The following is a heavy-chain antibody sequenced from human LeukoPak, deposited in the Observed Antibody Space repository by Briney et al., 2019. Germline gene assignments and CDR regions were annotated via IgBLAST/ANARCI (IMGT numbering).Heavy chain of an antibody. D-gene: IGHD6-6*01. CDR3: ARDIAARFDS. J-gene: IGHJ4*02. V-gene: IGHV1-18*01. Sequence: VASVKVSCKASGYPFPSYDISWVRQAPGQGLEWMGRINSYSGNTKYVQNLQGRVTMTTDTSTSTTYMELRSLRYDDTAVYYCARDIAARFDSWGQGTLVTVSS. CDR1: GYPFPSYD. CDR2: INSYSGNT.